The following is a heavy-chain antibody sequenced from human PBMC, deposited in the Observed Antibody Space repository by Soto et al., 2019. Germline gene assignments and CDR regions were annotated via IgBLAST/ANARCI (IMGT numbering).Heavy chain of an antibody. CDR2: IKSGGDST. CDR1: GFTFTNYA. V-gene: IGHV3-23*01. CDR3: ARQGPASGSHWTDDY. D-gene: IGHD3-10*01. Sequence: EVQLLESGGGLVQPGESLRLSCAASGFTFTNYAMSWVRQAPGKGLEWVSAIKSGGDSTYYADSMKGALTISRDNSKNTLYLQITTLRVEDTAVYYCARQGPASGSHWTDDYWGQGTLVTVSS. J-gene: IGHJ4*02.